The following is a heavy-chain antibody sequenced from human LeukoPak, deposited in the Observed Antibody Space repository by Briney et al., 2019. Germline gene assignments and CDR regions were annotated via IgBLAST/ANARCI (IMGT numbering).Heavy chain of an antibody. D-gene: IGHD5-12*01. V-gene: IGHV3-48*01. J-gene: IGHJ4*02. CDR2: ISSSSNTI. Sequence: GGSLRLXCAASGFTFSSYSMNWGRQAPGKGLEWVSYISSSSNTIYYADSVKGRFTISRDNAKNSLYLQMNSLRAEDTAVYYCVRGDYSGYDFDYWGQGTLVTVSS. CDR1: GFTFSSYS. CDR3: VRGDYSGYDFDY.